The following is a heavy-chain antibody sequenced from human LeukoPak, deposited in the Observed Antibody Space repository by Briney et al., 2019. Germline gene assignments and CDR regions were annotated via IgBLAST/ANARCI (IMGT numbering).Heavy chain of an antibody. V-gene: IGHV4-39*01. J-gene: IGHJ5*01. CDR1: GCPISSDSYY. CDR3: ARHVASYDFDS. CDR2: IYNSGST. D-gene: IGHD3-3*01. Sequence: SETLSLTCSVSGCPISSDSYYWGWMRQPPGKGLEWIGSIYNSGSTYYNPSLESRVTVSVDRTRNQFSLKLTSVTASDTAVYYCARHVASYDFDSWGQGTLVTVSS.